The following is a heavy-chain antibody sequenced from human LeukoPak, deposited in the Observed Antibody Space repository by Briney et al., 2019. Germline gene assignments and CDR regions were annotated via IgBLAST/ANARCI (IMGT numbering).Heavy chain of an antibody. Sequence: GASVKVSCKASGGTFSSYAISWVRQAPGQGLEWMGGIIPIFGTANYAQKFQGRVTITADESTSTAYMELSSLRSEDTAVYYCARNTAMKKGYYYYYMDVWGKGTTVTISS. CDR2: IIPIFGTA. CDR3: ARNTAMKKGYYYYYMDV. J-gene: IGHJ6*03. V-gene: IGHV1-69*01. CDR1: GGTFSSYA. D-gene: IGHD5-18*01.